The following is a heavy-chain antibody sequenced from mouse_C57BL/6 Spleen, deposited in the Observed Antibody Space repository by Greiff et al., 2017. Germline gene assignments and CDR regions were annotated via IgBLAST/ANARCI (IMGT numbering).Heavy chain of an antibody. V-gene: IGHV5-6*01. Sequence: VQLKESGGDLVKPGGSLKLSCAASGFTFSSYGMSWVRQTPDKRLEWVATISSGGSYTYYPDSVKGRFTISRDNAKNTLYLQMSSLKSEDTAMYYCARHRATYAYWGQGTLVTVSA. D-gene: IGHD3-1*01. CDR3: ARHRATYAY. J-gene: IGHJ3*01. CDR1: GFTFSSYG. CDR2: ISSGGSYT.